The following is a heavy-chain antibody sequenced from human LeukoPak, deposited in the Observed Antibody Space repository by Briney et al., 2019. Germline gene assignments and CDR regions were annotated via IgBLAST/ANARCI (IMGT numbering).Heavy chain of an antibody. CDR2: ISGSGGST. CDR3: AKSTTKAHYYDSSGYPY. Sequence: GSLRLSCAASGFTFSSCAMSWVRQAPGKGLEWVSAISGSGGSTYYADSVKGRFTISRDNSKNTLYLQMNSLRAEDTAVYYCAKSTTKAHYYDSSGYPYWGQGTLVTVSS. V-gene: IGHV3-23*01. CDR1: GFTFSSCA. J-gene: IGHJ4*02. D-gene: IGHD3-22*01.